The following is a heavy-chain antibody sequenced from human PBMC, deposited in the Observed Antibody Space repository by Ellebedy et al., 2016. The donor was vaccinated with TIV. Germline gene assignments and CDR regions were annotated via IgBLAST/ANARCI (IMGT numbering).Heavy chain of an antibody. V-gene: IGHV4-59*05. CDR2: IYYSGST. D-gene: IGHD6-13*01. J-gene: IGHJ6*02. CDR1: GGSISSYY. CDR3: ARGSSWFLYGMDV. Sequence: SETLSLXCTVSGGSISSYYWSWIRQPPGKGLEWIGSIYYSGSTYYNPSLKSRVTISVDTSKNQFSLKLSSVTAADTAVYYCARGSSWFLYGMDVWGQGTTVTVSS.